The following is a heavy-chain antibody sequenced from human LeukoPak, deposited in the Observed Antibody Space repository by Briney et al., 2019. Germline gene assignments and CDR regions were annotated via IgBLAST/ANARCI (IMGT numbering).Heavy chain of an antibody. CDR1: GYTFTSYG. CDR3: ARDACSSTACYTWNYMDV. Sequence: EASVKVSCKASGYTFTSYGISWVRQAPGQGLEWMGWISGFSGNTVYAQKVQGRITITTDTSTSTAYMELRGLRSDDTAVYYCARDACSSTACYTWNYMDVWGKGTTVTVSS. CDR2: ISGFSGNT. D-gene: IGHD2-2*02. J-gene: IGHJ6*03. V-gene: IGHV1-18*01.